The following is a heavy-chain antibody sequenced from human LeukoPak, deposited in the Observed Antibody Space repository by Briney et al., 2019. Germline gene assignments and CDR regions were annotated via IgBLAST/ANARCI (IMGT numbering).Heavy chain of an antibody. CDR1: GGSFSGYY. CDR2: INHSGST. CDR3: ARGGYEFWSGYYISRGSTLNWFDP. V-gene: IGHV4-34*01. D-gene: IGHD3-3*01. J-gene: IGHJ5*02. Sequence: SETLSLTCAVYGGSFSGYYWSWIRQPPGKGLEWIGEINHSGSTNYNPSLKSRVTISVDTSKNQFSLKLSSVTAADTAVYYCARGGYEFWSGYYISRGSTLNWFDPWGQGTLVTVSS.